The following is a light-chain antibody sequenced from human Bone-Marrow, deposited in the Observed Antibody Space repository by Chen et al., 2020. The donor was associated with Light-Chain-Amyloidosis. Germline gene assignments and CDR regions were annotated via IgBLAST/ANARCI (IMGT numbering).Light chain of an antibody. V-gene: IGLV3-25*03. CDR3: QSADSSGTDEVI. CDR1: DLPTKY. CDR2: RDT. J-gene: IGLJ2*01. Sequence: SYDLTQPPSVSVSPGQTAGITCSGDDLPTKYAYGYQQKPGQAPVLVIHRDTERPSGISERFSGSSSGATATLTISGVQAEDEADYHCQSADSSGTDEVIFGGGTMLPVL.